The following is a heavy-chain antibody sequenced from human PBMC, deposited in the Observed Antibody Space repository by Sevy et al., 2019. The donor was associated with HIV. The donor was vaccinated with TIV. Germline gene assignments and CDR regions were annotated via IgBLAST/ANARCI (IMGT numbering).Heavy chain of an antibody. V-gene: IGHV2-5*02. CDR3: VHRPENYDILTGYLPNWFDP. D-gene: IGHD3-9*01. CDR1: GFSLSTSGVG. Sequence: SGPTLVKPTQTLTLTCTFSGFSLSTSGVGVGWIRQPPGKALEWLALIYWDDDKRYSPSLKSRLTITKDTSKTQVVLTMTNMDPVDTATYYCVHRPENYDILTGYLPNWFDPWGQGTLVTVSS. J-gene: IGHJ5*02. CDR2: IYWDDDK.